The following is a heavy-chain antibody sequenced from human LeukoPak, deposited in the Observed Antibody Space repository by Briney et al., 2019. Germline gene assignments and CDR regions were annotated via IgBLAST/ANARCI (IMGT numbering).Heavy chain of an antibody. CDR2: ISNTGTT. Sequence: NPSETLSLTCAVSGGSVSAYYWGWIRQSPGRGLEWIGYISNTGTTKYNPSLKSRVNISVDTSKNQFSLKLSSVTAADTAVYYCARGSDPRYIRGGSFDYWGQGRLVSVSS. V-gene: IGHV4-59*02. CDR3: ARGSDPRYIRGGSFDY. J-gene: IGHJ4*02. CDR1: GGSVSAYY. D-gene: IGHD3-16*01.